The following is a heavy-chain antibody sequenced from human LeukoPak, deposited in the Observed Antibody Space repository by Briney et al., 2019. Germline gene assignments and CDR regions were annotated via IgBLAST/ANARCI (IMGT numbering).Heavy chain of an antibody. Sequence: GASVKVSCKASGYTFTGYYMHWVRQAPGQGLEWMGIINPSGGSTSYAQKFQGRVTMTRDTSTSTVYMELSSLRSEDTAVYYCARDLARSKYSSAEAEYFQHWGQGTLVTVSS. J-gene: IGHJ1*01. V-gene: IGHV1-46*01. CDR1: GYTFTGYY. D-gene: IGHD6-19*01. CDR3: ARDLARSKYSSAEAEYFQH. CDR2: INPSGGST.